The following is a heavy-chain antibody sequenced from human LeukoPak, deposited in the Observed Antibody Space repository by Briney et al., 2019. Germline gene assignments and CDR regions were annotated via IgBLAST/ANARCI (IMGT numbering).Heavy chain of an antibody. V-gene: IGHV3-30*18. J-gene: IGHJ3*02. CDR1: GFTFSIYG. Sequence: GGSLRLSCAASGFTFSIYGVHWVRQAPEKGLEWVADISYDGSSKYYADSVKGRFTISRDNSKNTLYLQMNSLRAEDTAVYYCAKDLPRGVVVVAAGGAFDIWGQGTMVTVSS. CDR3: AKDLPRGVVVVAAGGAFDI. CDR2: ISYDGSSK. D-gene: IGHD2-15*01.